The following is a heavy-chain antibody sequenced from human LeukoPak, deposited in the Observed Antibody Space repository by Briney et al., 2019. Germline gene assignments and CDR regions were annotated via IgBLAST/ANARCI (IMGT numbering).Heavy chain of an antibody. CDR2: INPNSGGT. V-gene: IGHV1-2*02. D-gene: IGHD2-21*01. J-gene: IGHJ6*03. CDR1: GYTFTGYY. CDR3: ARGGDFGANYYYYYMDV. Sequence: ASVKVSCKASGYTFTGYYMHWVRQAPGQGLEWMGWINPNSGGTNYAQKFQGRVTMTRDTSISAAYMELSRLRSDDTAVYYCARGGDFGANYYYYYMDVWGKGTTVTVSS.